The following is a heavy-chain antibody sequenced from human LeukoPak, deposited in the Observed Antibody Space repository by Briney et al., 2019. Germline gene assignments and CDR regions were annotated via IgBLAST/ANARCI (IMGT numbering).Heavy chain of an antibody. J-gene: IGHJ4*02. CDR2: IYYSGST. D-gene: IGHD3-22*01. CDR3: AREDYYDSSGPSGY. Sequence: SETLSLTRTVSGGSISSGDYYWSWIRQPPGKGLEWIGYIYYSGSTYYNPSLKSRVTISVDTSKNQFSLKLSSVTAADTAVYYCAREDYYDSSGPSGYWGQGTLVTVSS. V-gene: IGHV4-30-4*01. CDR1: GGSISSGDYY.